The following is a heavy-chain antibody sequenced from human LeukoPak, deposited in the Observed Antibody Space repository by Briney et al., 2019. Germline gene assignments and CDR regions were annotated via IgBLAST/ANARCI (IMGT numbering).Heavy chain of an antibody. J-gene: IGHJ6*03. CDR1: GFTFSSYS. D-gene: IGHD6-25*01. CDR3: ARDAADVVLTSGYYYMDV. V-gene: IGHV3-21*01. Sequence: PGGSLRLSCAASGFTFSSYSMNWVRQAPGKGLEWVSSISSSSSYIYYADSVKGRFTISRDNAKNPLYLQMNSLRAEDTAVYYCARDAADVVLTSGYYYMDVWGKGTTVTVSS. CDR2: ISSSSSYI.